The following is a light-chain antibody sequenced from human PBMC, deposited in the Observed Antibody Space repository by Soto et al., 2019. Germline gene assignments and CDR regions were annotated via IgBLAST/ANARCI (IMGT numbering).Light chain of an antibody. J-gene: IGLJ2*01. CDR2: VNS. CDR3: QSYDSSLSGVV. Sequence: QSVLTQLPSVSGAPGQRVTISCTGSSSNIGAGYNVHWYQQLPGTAPKLLIYVNSNRPSGVPDRFSGSKSGTSASLAITGLQAEDEADYYCQSYDSSLSGVVFGGGTKLTVL. CDR1: SSNIGAGYN. V-gene: IGLV1-40*01.